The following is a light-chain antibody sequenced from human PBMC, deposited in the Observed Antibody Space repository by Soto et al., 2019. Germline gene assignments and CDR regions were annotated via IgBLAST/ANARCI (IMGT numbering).Light chain of an antibody. CDR3: SSYSGTNYHYV. J-gene: IGLJ1*01. CDR1: SSDVGGYNY. V-gene: IGLV2-8*01. CDR2: EVS. Sequence: QSALTQPPSASGSFGQSVTISCTGTSSDVGGYNYVSWYQQHPGKAPKLMIYEVSERPSGVPDRFSGSKSGNMASLTVSGLQADDEADYYCSSYSGTNYHYVFGTGTKLTV.